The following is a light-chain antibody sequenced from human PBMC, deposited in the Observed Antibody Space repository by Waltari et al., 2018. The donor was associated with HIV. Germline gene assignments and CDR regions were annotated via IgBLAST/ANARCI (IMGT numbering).Light chain of an antibody. CDR2: SNN. J-gene: IGLJ3*02. V-gene: IGLV1-44*01. CDR3: ATWDDALSGPV. CDR1: RYNIGSNT. Sequence: QSVLTQPPSASGTPEQRLIISGSGNRYNIGSNTFSGYQQFSGAAPTLLIYSNNQRPSAVPDRFSGSKSGSAASLAISGLKSEDEADYHCATWDDALSGPVFGAGTKLTV.